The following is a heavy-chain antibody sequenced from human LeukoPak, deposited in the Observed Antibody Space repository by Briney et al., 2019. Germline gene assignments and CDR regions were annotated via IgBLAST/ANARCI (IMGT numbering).Heavy chain of an antibody. CDR1: GFTFSSYA. Sequence: GGSLRLSCAASGFTFSSYAMSWVRQAPGKGLEWVSALSGSGGGTYYADSVKGRFTISRDNSKNTLFLEMNSLRAEDTAVYYCARSTALDYWGQGTLVTVSS. D-gene: IGHD4-11*01. CDR2: LSGSGGGT. CDR3: ARSTALDY. J-gene: IGHJ4*02. V-gene: IGHV3-23*01.